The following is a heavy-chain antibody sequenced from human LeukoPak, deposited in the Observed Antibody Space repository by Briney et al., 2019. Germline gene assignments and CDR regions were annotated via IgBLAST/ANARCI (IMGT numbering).Heavy chain of an antibody. Sequence: GGSLRLSCAASGFTFSNYAMNWVRQAPGKGLEWVSAISGSGGDTYYADSVKGRFTISRDNAKNSLYLQMNSLRAEDTAVYYCAREAATYYYDSSGYYYWGQGTLVTVSS. CDR1: GFTFSNYA. CDR3: AREAATYYYDSSGYYY. J-gene: IGHJ4*02. D-gene: IGHD3-22*01. V-gene: IGHV3-21*01. CDR2: ISGSGGDT.